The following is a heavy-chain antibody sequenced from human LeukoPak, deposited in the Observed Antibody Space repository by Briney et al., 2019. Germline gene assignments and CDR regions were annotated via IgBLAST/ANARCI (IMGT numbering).Heavy chain of an antibody. CDR1: GYTFTGYY. CDR3: AGDRLHVGSGDY. Sequence: GESLKISCKASGYTFTGYYMHWVRQAPGQGLEWMGWINPKSGDTYYVQKFQGRVTMTRDTSISTAYMELSKLRSDHTAVYYCAGDRLHVGSGDYWGQGTLVTVSS. CDR2: INPKSGDT. V-gene: IGHV1-2*02. D-gene: IGHD3-10*01. J-gene: IGHJ4*02.